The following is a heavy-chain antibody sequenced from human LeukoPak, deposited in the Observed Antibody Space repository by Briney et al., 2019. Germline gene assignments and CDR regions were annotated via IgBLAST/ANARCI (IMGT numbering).Heavy chain of an antibody. Sequence: SLTLSCAHSEFTLSSYWMNWVRQAPGKGPEWVANINQVGSEKHYVDSVKGRFTIARDNAKNSVFLQMNRLRVEDTAVFYGARDGFVGAADYWGEGTLVTVSS. D-gene: IGHD6-13*01. J-gene: IGHJ4*02. CDR1: EFTLSSYW. V-gene: IGHV3-7*01. CDR3: ARDGFVGAADY. CDR2: INQVGSEK.